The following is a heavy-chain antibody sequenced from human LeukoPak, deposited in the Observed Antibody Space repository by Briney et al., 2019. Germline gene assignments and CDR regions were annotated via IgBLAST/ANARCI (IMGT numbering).Heavy chain of an antibody. CDR1: GFTFGDYA. CDR2: IEGKGYGGAT. CDR3: ARSPSGSVVCGYYYMDV. Sequence: GGSLRLSCTASGFTFGDYAMTWVRQAPGKGLEWVGFIEGKGYGGATEYAASVKGRFIISRDDSKDIAYLQMNSLETEDTAVYYCARSPSGSVVCGYYYMDVWGKGTTVTVSS. J-gene: IGHJ6*03. V-gene: IGHV3-49*04. D-gene: IGHD1-26*01.